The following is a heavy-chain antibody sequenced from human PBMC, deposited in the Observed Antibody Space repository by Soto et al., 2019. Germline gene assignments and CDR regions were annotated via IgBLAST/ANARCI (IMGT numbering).Heavy chain of an antibody. CDR2: IYPGDSDT. V-gene: IGHV5-51*03. CDR1: GYSFTSYW. CDR3: ARSESGYDIFTWPFDY. J-gene: IGHJ4*02. D-gene: IGHD3-9*01. Sequence: EVQLVQSGAEVKKPGESLKISCKGSGYSFTSYWIGWVRQMHGKGLEFMGIIYPGDSDTIYNPSSQGQVTISADKSISTAYLQWCSLNASDTAMYYCARSESGYDIFTWPFDYWGQGTLVTVCS.